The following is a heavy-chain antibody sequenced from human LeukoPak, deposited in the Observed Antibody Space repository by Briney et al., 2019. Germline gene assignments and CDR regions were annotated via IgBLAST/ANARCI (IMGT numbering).Heavy chain of an antibody. CDR1: GFIFTDYW. D-gene: IGHD3-10*01. J-gene: IGHJ4*02. CDR2: INEVGTKE. CDR3: ASRDYSMARTF. V-gene: IGHV3-7*01. Sequence: GGSLRLSCAPSGFIFTDYWMNWVRQVPGKGLEWVANINEVGTKEDYVDSVRGRFTISRDNTKNTLYLQMNSQRAEDTALYYCASRDYSMARTFWGQGTLVTVSS.